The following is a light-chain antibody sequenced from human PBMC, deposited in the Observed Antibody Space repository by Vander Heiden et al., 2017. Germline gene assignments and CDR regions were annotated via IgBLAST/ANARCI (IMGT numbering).Light chain of an antibody. CDR3: QQSYKNPVT. Sequence: DIQMTKSPLSLSASVGDRVTITCRASQSISHFTNWYQQRPGKAPQLLLSTSSKLQSGVPSRFSGSESGTDFTLTISSLQPEDFATYYCQQSYKNPVTFGGGTRVEIK. J-gene: IGKJ4*01. V-gene: IGKV1-39*01. CDR1: QSISHF. CDR2: TSS.